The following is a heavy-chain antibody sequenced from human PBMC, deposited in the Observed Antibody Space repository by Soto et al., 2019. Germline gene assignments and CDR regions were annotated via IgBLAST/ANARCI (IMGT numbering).Heavy chain of an antibody. CDR3: ARVNPFYYCYYMDV. CDR2: ISAYNGNT. Sequence: ASVKVSCKASGYTFTSYGLSWVRQAPGQGLEWMGWISAYNGNTNYAQNLQGRVTMTTGTSTSTAYMELRSLRSDDTAVYYCARVNPFYYCYYMDVWGKGTTVTVSS. J-gene: IGHJ6*03. CDR1: GYTFTSYG. V-gene: IGHV1-18*01.